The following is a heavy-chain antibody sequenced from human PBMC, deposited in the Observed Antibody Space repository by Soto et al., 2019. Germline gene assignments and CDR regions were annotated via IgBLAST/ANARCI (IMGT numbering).Heavy chain of an antibody. CDR2: ISGSGGST. CDR3: AKDQLYDFWSGYLFDP. J-gene: IGHJ5*02. V-gene: IGHV3-23*01. CDR1: GFTFSSYA. Sequence: EVQLLESGGGLVQPGGSLRLSCAASGFTFSSYAMSWVRQAPGKGLEWVSAISGSGGSTYYADSVKGRFTISRDNSKNXLYLQMNSLRAEDTAVYYCAKDQLYDFWSGYLFDPWGQGTLVTVSS. D-gene: IGHD3-3*01.